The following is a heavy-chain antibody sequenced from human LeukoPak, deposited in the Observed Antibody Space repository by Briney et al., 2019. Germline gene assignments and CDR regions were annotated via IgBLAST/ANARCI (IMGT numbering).Heavy chain of an antibody. CDR3: AKGDWSDYSSSSYSNY. Sequence: QPGGSLRLSCAASGFTFSNYAMNWVRQAPGKGLEWVSTIISGSSGNPCYADSVKGRFTISRDNSNNALYLQMNSLTAEDTAVYYCAKGDWSDYSSSSYSNYWGQGTLVTVSS. V-gene: IGHV3-23*01. D-gene: IGHD6-13*01. CDR2: IISGSSGNP. J-gene: IGHJ4*02. CDR1: GFTFSNYA.